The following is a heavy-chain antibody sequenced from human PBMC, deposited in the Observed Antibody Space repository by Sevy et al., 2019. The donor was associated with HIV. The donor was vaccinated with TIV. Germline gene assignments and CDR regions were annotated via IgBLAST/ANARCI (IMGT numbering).Heavy chain of an antibody. CDR3: AVTKDYYDSSGYPLDY. CDR1: GYTLTQFS. CDR2: FDPEDDET. J-gene: IGHJ4*02. Sequence: ASVKVSCKVSGYTLTQFSMHWVRQAPGKGLEWMATFDPEDDETIYALRLQGRVTMTEDTSTDTAYMELSSLRSDDTAVYYCAVTKDYYDSSGYPLDYWGQGSLVTVSS. D-gene: IGHD3-22*01. V-gene: IGHV1-24*01.